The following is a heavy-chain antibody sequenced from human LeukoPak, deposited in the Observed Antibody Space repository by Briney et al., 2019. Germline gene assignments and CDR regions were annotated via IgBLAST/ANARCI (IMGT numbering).Heavy chain of an antibody. Sequence: GRSLRLSCAASGVTFSRHAMHWVRQAPGKGLEWVAVISYDGSNKYYADSVKGRFTISRDNSKNTLYLQMNSLRAEDTAVYYCARDRNYYDSRGYFRDWGQGTLVTVSS. CDR3: ARDRNYYDSRGYFRD. D-gene: IGHD3-22*01. CDR2: ISYDGSNK. J-gene: IGHJ4*02. CDR1: GVTFSRHA. V-gene: IGHV3-30-3*01.